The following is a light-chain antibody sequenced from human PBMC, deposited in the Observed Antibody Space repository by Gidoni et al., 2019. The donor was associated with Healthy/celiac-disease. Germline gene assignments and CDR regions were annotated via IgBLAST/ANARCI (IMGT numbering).Light chain of an antibody. CDR1: SSNIGAGYD. CDR2: GNS. CDR3: QSYDSSLSGREV. V-gene: IGLV1-40*01. Sequence: QSVLTQPPSVSAAPGQRVTISCTGSSSNIGAGYDVHWYQQLPGTAPKLLIYGNSNRPSGVPDRFSGSKSGTSASLAITGLQAEDEADYYCQSYDSSLSGREVFGGGTKLTVL. J-gene: IGLJ2*01.